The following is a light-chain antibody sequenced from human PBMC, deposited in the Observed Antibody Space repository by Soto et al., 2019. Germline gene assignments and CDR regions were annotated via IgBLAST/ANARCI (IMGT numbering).Light chain of an antibody. Sequence: EIVLTQSPATLSLSPGERATLSCRASQSVSNYLAWYQQKPGQAPRLLIYDASNRATGIPARFSGSGSGTDFTLTISSLEPEDVEVYYCQQRSNWPLLTFGGGTKVEIK. CDR2: DAS. CDR1: QSVSNY. CDR3: QQRSNWPLLT. J-gene: IGKJ4*01. V-gene: IGKV3-11*01.